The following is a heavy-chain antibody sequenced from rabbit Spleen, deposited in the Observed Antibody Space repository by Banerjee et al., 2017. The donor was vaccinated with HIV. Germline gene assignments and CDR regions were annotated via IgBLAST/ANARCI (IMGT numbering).Heavy chain of an antibody. CDR2: ISAGDGST. Sequence: QQQLVASGGGLVKPGASMTPTCKASGFSFSNKAVMCCVRPAPGKGLEWVACISAGDGSTYYASWAKGRFTISKTSSTTVTLQMTSLTAADTATYFCTRGSDAMAMVITGYYLNLWGPGTLVTVS. CDR1: GFSFSNKAV. J-gene: IGHJ4*01. CDR3: TRGSDAMAMVITGYYLNL. D-gene: IGHD2-1*01. V-gene: IGHV1S45*01.